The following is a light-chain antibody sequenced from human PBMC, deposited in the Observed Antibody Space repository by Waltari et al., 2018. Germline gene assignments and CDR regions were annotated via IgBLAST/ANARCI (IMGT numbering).Light chain of an antibody. CDR2: VNSYGSN. Sequence: QLVLTQSPSASASLGASVKLTCTLSSGHSSNVIAWLQQQPEKGPRYLMKVNSYGSNTKGDKIPDLFSGSSSGAEHYLTISSLQSEDEADYYCQTGGHGTWVFGGGTKLTVL. CDR1: SGHSSNV. CDR3: QTGGHGTWV. V-gene: IGLV4-69*01. J-gene: IGLJ3*02.